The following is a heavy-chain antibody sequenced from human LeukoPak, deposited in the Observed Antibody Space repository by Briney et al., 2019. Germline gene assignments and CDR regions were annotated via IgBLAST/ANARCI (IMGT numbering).Heavy chain of an antibody. CDR2: IYSGGST. J-gene: IGHJ3*02. V-gene: IGHV3-66*01. CDR3: ARAQVRGVIIGLLDAFDI. CDR1: GFTVSSNY. Sequence: GGSLRLSCAASGFTVSSNYMSWVRQAPGKGLEWVSVIYSGGSTYYADSVKGRFTISRDNSKNTLYLQMNSLRAEDTAVYYCARAQVRGVIIGLLDAFDIWGQGTMVTISS. D-gene: IGHD3-10*01.